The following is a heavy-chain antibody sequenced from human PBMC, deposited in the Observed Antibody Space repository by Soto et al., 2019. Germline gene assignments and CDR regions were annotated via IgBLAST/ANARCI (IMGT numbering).Heavy chain of an antibody. CDR1: GYTFTSYD. D-gene: IGHD5-12*01. CDR3: ARDRYSGYDYDYYYMDV. Sequence: ASVKVSCKASGYTFTSYDINWVRQATGQGLEWMGWMNPNSGNTGYAQKFQGRVTMTRNTSISTAYMELSSLRSEDTAVYYCARDRYSGYDYDYYYMDVWGKGTTVTVSS. V-gene: IGHV1-8*01. CDR2: MNPNSGNT. J-gene: IGHJ6*03.